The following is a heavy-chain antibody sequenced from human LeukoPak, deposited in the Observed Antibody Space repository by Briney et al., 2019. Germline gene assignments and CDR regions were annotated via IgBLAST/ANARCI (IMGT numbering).Heavy chain of an antibody. D-gene: IGHD3-10*01. CDR3: ARVGDHFHWYLDL. Sequence: GGSLRLSCAASGFTASTKYMNWVSQAPGKGLEWVSILYSGSDTYYANSVKGRFTISRDSSKNILFLQMNDLRAEDTAVYYCARVGDHFHWYLDLWGRGTLVTVSS. J-gene: IGHJ2*01. CDR2: LYSGSDT. CDR1: GFTASTKY. V-gene: IGHV3-53*01.